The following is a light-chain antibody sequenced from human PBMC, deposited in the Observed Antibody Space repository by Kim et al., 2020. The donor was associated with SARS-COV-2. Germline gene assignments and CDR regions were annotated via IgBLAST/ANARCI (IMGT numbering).Light chain of an antibody. CDR1: QDLTNY. Sequence: DIQMTQSPSSLSASVGDRVTITCQASQDLTNYLNWYQQKPGKAPKLLIYDASNLEKGVPSRFSGSGSGTDFTFTISSLQPEDIATYYCQQYDNHPYTFGQGTKLEI. J-gene: IGKJ2*01. V-gene: IGKV1-33*01. CDR2: DAS. CDR3: QQYDNHPYT.